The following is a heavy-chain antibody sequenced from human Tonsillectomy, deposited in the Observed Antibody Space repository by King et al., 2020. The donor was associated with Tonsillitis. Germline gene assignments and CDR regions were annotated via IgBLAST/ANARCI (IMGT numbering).Heavy chain of an antibody. CDR1: GFTFSSYG. V-gene: IGHV3-30*18. CDR3: AKDRGVIDY. D-gene: IGHD1-26*01. CDR2: ITNEESNK. Sequence: VQLVESGGGVVQPGRSLRLSCAASGFTFSSYGMHWVRQAPGKGLEWVAGITNEESNKYYADSVKGRFTISRDNAKNTLYLQMKSLRAEDTAVYYCAKDRGVIDYWGQGTLVTVSS. J-gene: IGHJ4*02.